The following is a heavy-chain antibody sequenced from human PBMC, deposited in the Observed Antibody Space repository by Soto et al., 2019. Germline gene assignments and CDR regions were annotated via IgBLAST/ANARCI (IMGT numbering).Heavy chain of an antibody. CDR1: GYTFTTYG. Sequence: ASVKVSCKASGYTFTTYGISWVRQAPGQGLEWLGWISAYNGNTNYAQKLQGRVTMTTDTSTSTAYMELRSLRSDDTAVYYCARGIVAFNTGTGGYYYYYGMDVWGQGTTVTVSS. CDR2: ISAYNGNT. D-gene: IGHD3-22*01. CDR3: ARGIVAFNTGTGGYYYYYGMDV. J-gene: IGHJ6*02. V-gene: IGHV1-18*01.